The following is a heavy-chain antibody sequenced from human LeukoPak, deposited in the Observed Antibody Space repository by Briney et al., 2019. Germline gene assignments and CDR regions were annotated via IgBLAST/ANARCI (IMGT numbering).Heavy chain of an antibody. D-gene: IGHD3-16*01. J-gene: IGHJ6*04. CDR2: ISSRSTYI. CDR1: GVTFSSYS. Sequence: GGSLRLSCAASGVTFSSYSMNWVRQAPEKGLEWVSSISSRSTYIYYADSVKGRFTISRDNAKNSLYLQMNSLRAEDTAVYFCAKSTRAVMAMMDVWGKGTTVTVSS. V-gene: IGHV3-21*01. CDR3: AKSTRAVMAMMDV.